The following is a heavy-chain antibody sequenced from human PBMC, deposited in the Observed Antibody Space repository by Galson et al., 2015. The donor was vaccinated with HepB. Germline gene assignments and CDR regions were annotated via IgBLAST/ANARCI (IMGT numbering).Heavy chain of an antibody. D-gene: IGHD3-10*01. CDR1: GFTFSSYA. Sequence: SLRLSCAASGFTFSSYAMHWVRQAPGKGLEWVAVIWYDGSNKYYADSVKGRFTISRDNSKNTLYLQMNSLRAEDTAVYYCARARVYYGSGTNYYFDYWGQGTLVTVSS. CDR2: IWYDGSNK. J-gene: IGHJ4*02. CDR3: ARARVYYGSGTNYYFDY. V-gene: IGHV3-33*08.